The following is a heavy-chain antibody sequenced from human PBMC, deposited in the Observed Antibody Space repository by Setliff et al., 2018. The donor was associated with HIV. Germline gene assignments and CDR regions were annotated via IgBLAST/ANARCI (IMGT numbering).Heavy chain of an antibody. Sequence: ASVKVSCKASGYTFHYYDIHWVRQAPGQGLEWMGRITAGNGDTKYSQKFQDRVTFTRDTFASTAYMELSSLRSEDTAVYYCARPVGAMGFDPWGQGTLVTVSS. J-gene: IGHJ5*02. CDR3: ARPVGAMGFDP. CDR1: GYTFHYYD. V-gene: IGHV1-3*01. CDR2: ITAGNGDT. D-gene: IGHD1-26*01.